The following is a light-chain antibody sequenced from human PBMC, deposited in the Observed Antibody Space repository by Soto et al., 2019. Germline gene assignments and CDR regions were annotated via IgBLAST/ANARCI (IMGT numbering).Light chain of an antibody. CDR1: ESVTNY. CDR2: DVS. V-gene: IGKV3-11*01. J-gene: IGKJ1*01. Sequence: ETVLTQSPGTLSLSPGERATLSCRASESVTNYLAWYQQKPGQAPRLLVYDVSNRATGIPARFSGGGSGTDFTLTISNLEPEDFAVYYCQQRSDWPWTFGQGTKVDIK. CDR3: QQRSDWPWT.